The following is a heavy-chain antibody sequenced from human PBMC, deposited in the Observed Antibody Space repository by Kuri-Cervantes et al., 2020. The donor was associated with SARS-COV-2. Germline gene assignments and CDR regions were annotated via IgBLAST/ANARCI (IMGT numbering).Heavy chain of an antibody. CDR3: ARGRDYYDSSGYPDSEYFQH. CDR2: IYYSGST. Sequence: SETLSLTCTVSGGSISSGGYYWSWIRQHPGKGLEWIGYIYYSGSTYYNPSLKSRVTISVDTSKNQFSLKLTSVTAADTAVYYCARGRDYYDSSGYPDSEYFQHWGQGTLVTVSS. V-gene: IGHV4-31*03. J-gene: IGHJ1*01. CDR1: GGSISSGGYY. D-gene: IGHD3-22*01.